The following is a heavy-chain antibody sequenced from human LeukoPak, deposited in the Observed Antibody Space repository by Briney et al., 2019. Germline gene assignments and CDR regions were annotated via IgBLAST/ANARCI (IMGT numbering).Heavy chain of an antibody. J-gene: IGHJ6*02. V-gene: IGHV1-69*01. CDR1: GGTFISYA. D-gene: IGHD3-3*01. Sequence: SVKVSCKASGGTFISYAISWVRQAPGQGLEWMGGIIPIFGTANYAQKFQGRVTITADESTSTAYMELSSLRSEDTAVYYCAALGYYDFWSGSQNYYYYGMDVWGQGTTVTVSS. CDR2: IIPIFGTA. CDR3: AALGYYDFWSGSQNYYYYGMDV.